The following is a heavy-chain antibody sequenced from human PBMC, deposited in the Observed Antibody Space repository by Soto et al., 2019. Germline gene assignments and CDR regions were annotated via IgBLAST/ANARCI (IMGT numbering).Heavy chain of an antibody. CDR2: IYPGDSDT. V-gene: IGHV5-51*01. D-gene: IGHD6-13*01. J-gene: IGHJ5*02. CDR1: GYSFTSYW. CDR3: ARHRRGIAAAGNPSHWFDP. Sequence: GESLKISCKGSGYSFTSYWIGWVRQMPGKGLEWMGIIYPGDSDTRYSPSFQGQVTISADKSISTAYLQWSSLKASDTAMYYCARHRRGIAAAGNPSHWFDPWGQGTLDTVSS.